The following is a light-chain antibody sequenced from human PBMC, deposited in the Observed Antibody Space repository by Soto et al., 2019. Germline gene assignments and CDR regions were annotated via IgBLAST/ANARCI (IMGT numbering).Light chain of an antibody. CDR3: CSYAGSFTWV. V-gene: IGLV2-11*01. CDR1: TGDVGAYNF. Sequence: QSVLTQPRSVSGSPGQSVTISCTGTTGDVGAYNFVSWYQLHPGKAPKLMIYDANKRPSGVPDRFSASKSGNTASLTFSGLQAEDEADYYCCSYAGSFTWVFGGGTKVTVL. J-gene: IGLJ3*02. CDR2: DAN.